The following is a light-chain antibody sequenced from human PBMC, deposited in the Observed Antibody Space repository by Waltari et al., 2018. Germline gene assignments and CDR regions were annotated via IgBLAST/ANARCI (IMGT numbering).Light chain of an antibody. J-gene: IGKJ4*01. CDR1: QGIRND. Sequence: AIQMTQSPSSLSASVGDRVTITCRASQGIRNDLGWYQQIPGKAPKLLIYAASSLNSGVPSRFSGSGSGTDFTPTISSLQPEDFATYYCLQDYSYPFTFGGGTKVEIK. CDR2: AAS. V-gene: IGKV1-6*01. CDR3: LQDYSYPFT.